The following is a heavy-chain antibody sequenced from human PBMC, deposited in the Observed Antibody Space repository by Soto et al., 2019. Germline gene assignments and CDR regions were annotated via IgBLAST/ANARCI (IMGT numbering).Heavy chain of an antibody. Sequence: PSETLSLTCAVYGGSFSGYYWSWIRQPPGKGLEWIGEINHSGSTNYNPSLKSRVTISVDTSKNQFSLKLSSVTAADTAVYYCARDRGSGSYYRPYYYYGMDVWGQGTTVTVSS. J-gene: IGHJ6*02. CDR2: INHSGST. CDR1: GGSFSGYY. D-gene: IGHD3-10*01. V-gene: IGHV4-34*01. CDR3: ARDRGSGSYYRPYYYYGMDV.